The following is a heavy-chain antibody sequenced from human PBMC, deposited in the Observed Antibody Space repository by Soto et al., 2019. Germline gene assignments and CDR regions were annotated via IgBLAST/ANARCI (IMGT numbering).Heavy chain of an antibody. J-gene: IGHJ4*02. CDR3: AKARCITTNCYVPDY. CDR2: ISASGGSP. V-gene: IGHV3-23*01. Sequence: WGSLRLSCVVSGLTFRNYTMSCIRQAPGKGLEWVSVISASGGSPSYADSVQGRFSISRDNAKNTLYLQMNSLRGEDTAMYYCAKARCITTNCYVPDYWGQGTMVTVSS. CDR1: GLTFRNYT. D-gene: IGHD3-10*01.